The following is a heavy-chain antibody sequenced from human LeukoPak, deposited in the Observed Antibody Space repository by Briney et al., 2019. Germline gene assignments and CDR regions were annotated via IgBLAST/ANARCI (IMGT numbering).Heavy chain of an antibody. Sequence: TSETLSLTCTVSGGSISSYYWSWIRQPPGKGLEWIGEINHSGSTNYNPSLKSRVTISVDTSKNQFSLKLSSVTAADTAVYYCARGLPMVRGVMANNWFDPWGQGTLVTVSS. CDR2: INHSGST. CDR1: GGSISSYY. CDR3: ARGLPMVRGVMANNWFDP. V-gene: IGHV4-34*01. J-gene: IGHJ5*02. D-gene: IGHD3-10*01.